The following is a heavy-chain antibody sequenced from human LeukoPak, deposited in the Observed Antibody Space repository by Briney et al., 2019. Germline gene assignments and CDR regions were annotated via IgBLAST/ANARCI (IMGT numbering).Heavy chain of an antibody. J-gene: IGHJ4*02. CDR2: ISGSGGST. V-gene: IGHV3-23*01. CDR1: GFTFSSYA. Sequence: GGSLRLSCAASGFTFSSYAMSWVRQAPGKGLEWVSAISGSGGSTYYADSVKGRFTISRDNSKNTPYLQMNSLRAEDTAVYYCAKDLHGNKKTNRYSSDPQRDYWGQGTLVTVSS. D-gene: IGHD5-18*01. CDR3: AKDLHGNKKTNRYSSDPQRDY.